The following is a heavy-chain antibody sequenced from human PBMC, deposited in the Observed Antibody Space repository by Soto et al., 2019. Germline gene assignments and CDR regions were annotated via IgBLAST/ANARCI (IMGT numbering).Heavy chain of an antibody. Sequence: PSETPSLTCTFSGYYIRSFDLILIRQPPGKGLEWIGYIYYSGSTNYNPCLKSRVTISVDTSKNQFSLKLSSVTAADTAVYYCARARSSSWYSNYYYGIDVWGQGTTVTVS. V-gene: IGHV4-59*12. CDR3: ARARSSSWYSNYYYGIDV. CDR1: GYYIRSFD. D-gene: IGHD6-13*01. J-gene: IGHJ6*02. CDR2: IYYSGST.